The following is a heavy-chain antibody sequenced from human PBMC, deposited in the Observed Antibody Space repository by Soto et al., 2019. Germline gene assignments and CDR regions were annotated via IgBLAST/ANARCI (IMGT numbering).Heavy chain of an antibody. CDR2: IYRGGAT. CDR1: GFSVSSNY. CDR3: ARVVTATLNFDF. Sequence: GSLRLSCVVSGFSVSSNYISWVRQAPGKGLEWVSVIYRGGATYYADSVKGRFTVSRDNSKNTVFLQMNSLRADDTAVYYCARVVTATLNFDFWGQGTLVTVSS. V-gene: IGHV3-53*01. D-gene: IGHD2-21*02. J-gene: IGHJ4*02.